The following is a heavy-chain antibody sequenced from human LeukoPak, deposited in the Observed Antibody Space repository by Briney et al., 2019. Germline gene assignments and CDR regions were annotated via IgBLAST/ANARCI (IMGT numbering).Heavy chain of an antibody. CDR2: ISYDGGNK. J-gene: IGHJ4*02. CDR3: AKDMGIAANYFDY. CDR1: GFTFSSYG. D-gene: IGHD6-13*01. V-gene: IGHV3-30*18. Sequence: GGSLRLSCAASGFTFSSYGMHWVRQAPGKGLEWVAVISYDGGNKYYADSVKGRFTISRDNSKNTLYLQMNSLRAEDTAVYYCAKDMGIAANYFDYWGQGTLVTVSS.